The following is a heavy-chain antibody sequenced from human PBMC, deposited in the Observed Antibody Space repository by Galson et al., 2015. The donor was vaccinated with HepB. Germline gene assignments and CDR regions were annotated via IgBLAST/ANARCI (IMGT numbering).Heavy chain of an antibody. D-gene: IGHD2-2*01. CDR3: ARGTSVYCSRATCYREGSFDY. CDR2: LWYDGSNR. CDR1: GFTFSNYG. J-gene: IGHJ4*02. V-gene: IGHV3-33*01. Sequence: SLRLSCAASGFTFSNYGMHWVRQAPGKGLEWVAVLWYDGSNRYYVDSVKGRFTISRDNSKSTLYLQMTSLRAKDTAVYYCARGTSVYCSRATCYREGSFDYWGQGTLVTVSS.